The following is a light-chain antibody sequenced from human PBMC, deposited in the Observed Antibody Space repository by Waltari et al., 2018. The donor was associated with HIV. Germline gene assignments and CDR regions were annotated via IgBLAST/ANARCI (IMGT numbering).Light chain of an antibody. CDR3: QVWDNRV. CDR1: KLGDKY. CDR2: QDT. Sequence: SYEVTQPPSVSVSPGQTASITCSGDKLGDKYVCWYQHKPGQSPVLVMYQDTKRPPGSPERFSGSNSGNTAALTISGTQAVDEADYYCQVWDNRVFGGGTKLTVL. J-gene: IGLJ3*02. V-gene: IGLV3-1*01.